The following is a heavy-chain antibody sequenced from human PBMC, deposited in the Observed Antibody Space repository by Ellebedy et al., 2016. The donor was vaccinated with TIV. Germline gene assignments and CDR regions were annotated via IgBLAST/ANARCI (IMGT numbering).Heavy chain of an antibody. CDR3: ATDGSYGDYRSPTHAFEH. CDR1: GFSFRSYW. J-gene: IGHJ3*01. D-gene: IGHD4-17*01. V-gene: IGHV3-7*01. CDR2: IRPDGSDI. Sequence: GGSLRLSCATSGFSFRSYWMSWVRQAPGKGLEWVANIRPDGSDIDYVDSVKGRLTISRDNAKNSLFLLMNSLSAEDTGVYYCATDGSYGDYRSPTHAFEHWGQGTMVSVSS.